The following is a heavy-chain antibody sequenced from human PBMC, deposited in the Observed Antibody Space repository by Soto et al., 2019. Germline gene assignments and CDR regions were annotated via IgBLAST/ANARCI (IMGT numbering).Heavy chain of an antibody. Sequence: GGSLRLPCAPSGCNFDDYAMHWVRLAPGKGLEWFSGLSWKSGSIGYADSVKGRFTSSRDNAKNSLYLQMNSLRAEDTALYYCAKDLQGYYYDSSGYPQRGAFDIWGQGTMVTVSS. CDR3: AKDLQGYYYDSSGYPQRGAFDI. V-gene: IGHV3-9*01. D-gene: IGHD3-22*01. CDR1: GCNFDDYA. CDR2: LSWKSGSI. J-gene: IGHJ3*02.